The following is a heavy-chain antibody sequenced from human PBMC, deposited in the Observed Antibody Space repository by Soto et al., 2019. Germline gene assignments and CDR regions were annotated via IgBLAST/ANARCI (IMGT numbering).Heavy chain of an antibody. CDR1: GFTFVDYG. D-gene: IGHD6-13*01. CDR3: AKGLYTNTWSFDY. CDR2: ISWKSSNI. V-gene: IGHV3-9*01. Sequence: GGSLRHSFVASGFTFVDYGLHWVRQVPGKGLEWVSGISWKSSNIAYVDSVKGRFTISRDNAKNSLYLQMNSLRAEDTALYYCAKGLYTNTWSFDYWGQGT. J-gene: IGHJ4*02.